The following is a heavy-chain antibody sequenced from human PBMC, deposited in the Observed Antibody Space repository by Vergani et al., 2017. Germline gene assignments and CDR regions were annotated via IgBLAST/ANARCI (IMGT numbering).Heavy chain of an antibody. Sequence: EVQLLESGGGLLQPGGSLRLSCAASGFTFSSYAMSWVRQAPGKGLEWVSAISGSGGSTYYADSVKGRFTISRDNSKNTLYLQMNSLRAEDTAVYYCAKSGSWIQLWFSSFRDYYFDYWGQGTLVTVSS. CDR1: GFTFSSYA. CDR3: AKSGSWIQLWFSSFRDYYFDY. J-gene: IGHJ4*02. V-gene: IGHV3-23*01. D-gene: IGHD5-18*01. CDR2: ISGSGGST.